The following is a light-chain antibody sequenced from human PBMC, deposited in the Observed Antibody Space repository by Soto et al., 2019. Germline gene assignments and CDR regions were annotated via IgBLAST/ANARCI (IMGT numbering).Light chain of an antibody. CDR2: TAS. Sequence: DIQMTQSPSSLSASEGDRVTITCRASQTIRNYLNWYQQKPGKAPKLLIYTASILQGGVPSRFSGSGSGTEFTLTITTVQPEDFATYYCQQTYSSPPYTFGQGSKLEI. CDR3: QQTYSSPPYT. V-gene: IGKV1-39*01. J-gene: IGKJ2*01. CDR1: QTIRNY.